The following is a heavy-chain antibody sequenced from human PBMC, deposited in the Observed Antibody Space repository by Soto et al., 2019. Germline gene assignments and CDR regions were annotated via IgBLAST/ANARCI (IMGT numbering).Heavy chain of an antibody. D-gene: IGHD3-22*01. CDR3: ARAYYYDSSGWNFNF. Sequence: ASVKVSFKASGYSFTAYYIHWVRQAPGQGLEWMGWINPNSGGTTYAQKFQGRVTMTRDTSISTAYMELSSLRSDDTAVYYCARAYYYDSSGWNFNFWGQGTLVTVSS. V-gene: IGHV1-2*02. J-gene: IGHJ4*02. CDR1: GYSFTAYY. CDR2: INPNSGGT.